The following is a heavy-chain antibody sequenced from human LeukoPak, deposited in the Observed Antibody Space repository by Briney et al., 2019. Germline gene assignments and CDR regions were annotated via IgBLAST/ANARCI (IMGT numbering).Heavy chain of an antibody. J-gene: IGHJ4*02. CDR2: ISWNGGSL. V-gene: IGHV3-9*01. CDR1: GFTFDDYA. CDR3: AKGVSSGWTVVLDH. D-gene: IGHD6-19*01. Sequence: QPGGSLRLSCVASGFTFDDYALHWVRQVPGKGLEWVASISWNGGSLGYADSMKGRFTISRDNVKNSLYLQINSLRVEDTALYYCAKGVSSGWTVVLDHWGQGTRLTVSS.